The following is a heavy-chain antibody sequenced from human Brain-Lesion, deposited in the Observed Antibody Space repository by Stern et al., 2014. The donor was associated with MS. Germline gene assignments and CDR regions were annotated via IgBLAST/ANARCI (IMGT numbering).Heavy chain of an antibody. Sequence: LVESGAEVKKPGASVKVSCKVSGYTLTELSMHWVRQAPRKGLEWMGGFDPEDGETIYAQKFQGRVTMTEDTSTDTAYMELSSLRSEDTAVYYCATLSPGAGGNYYRHFDYWGQGTLVTVSS. CDR2: FDPEDGET. J-gene: IGHJ4*02. CDR1: GYTLTELS. CDR3: ATLSPGAGGNYYRHFDY. V-gene: IGHV1-24*01. D-gene: IGHD1-26*01.